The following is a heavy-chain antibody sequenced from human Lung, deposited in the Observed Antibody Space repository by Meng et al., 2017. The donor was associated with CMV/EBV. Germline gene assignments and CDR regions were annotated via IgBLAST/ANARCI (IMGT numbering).Heavy chain of an antibody. D-gene: IGHD5-18*01. CDR2: LSSHGST. CDR1: GFTVGNNY. Sequence: AASGFTVGNNYMSWVRQAPGKGLEWVSVLSSHGSTYYADSVKGRFTISRDNSKNSLYLQMNSLTAEDTAVYYCARVPRRFSYGYVDCWGQGTLVTVSS. V-gene: IGHV3-53*01. J-gene: IGHJ4*02. CDR3: ARVPRRFSYGYVDC.